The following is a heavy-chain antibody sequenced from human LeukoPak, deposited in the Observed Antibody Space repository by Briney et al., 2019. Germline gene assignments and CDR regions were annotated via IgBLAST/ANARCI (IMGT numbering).Heavy chain of an antibody. D-gene: IGHD3-22*01. CDR2: IYHSGST. V-gene: IGHV4-38-2*01. CDR1: GYSISSGYY. J-gene: IGHJ3*02. CDR3: ARGAPYDSSGYYYDEDAFDI. Sequence: PSETLSLTCAVSGYSISSGYYWGWIRQPPGKGLEWIGSIYHSGSTYYNPSLKSRVTISVDTSKNQFSLKLSSVTAADTAVYYCARGAPYDSSGYYYDEDAFDIWGQGTIVTVSS.